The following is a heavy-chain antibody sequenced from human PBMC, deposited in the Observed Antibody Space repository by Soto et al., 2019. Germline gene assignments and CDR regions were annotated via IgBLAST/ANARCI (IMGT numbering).Heavy chain of an antibody. CDR1: GFTVSNNY. J-gene: IGHJ4*02. Sequence: EVQLVDSGGGLVQPGGALRLSCAASGFTVSNNYMCWVRQAPGKGLEWVSLIYSGGVTHYADSVRGRFTISRDNSRNTRYLQMNSLRADDTAVYYCAKRGTTVTTSLWYWGQGTLVTVSS. CDR2: IYSGGVT. CDR3: AKRGTTVTTSLWY. V-gene: IGHV3-66*01. D-gene: IGHD4-17*01.